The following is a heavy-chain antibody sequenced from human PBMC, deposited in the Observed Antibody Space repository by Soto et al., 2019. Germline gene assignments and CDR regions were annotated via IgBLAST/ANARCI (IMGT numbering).Heavy chain of an antibody. J-gene: IGHJ6*02. V-gene: IGHV4-39*01. D-gene: IGHD5-18*01. CDR1: GGSISSSSYY. CDR3: ARSTSMVVRAYGMDV. CDR2: IYYSGST. Sequence: QLQLQESGPGLVKPSETLSLTCTVSGGSISSSSYYWGWIRQPPGKGLEWIGSIYYSGSTYYNPSLKSRVTIAVATSKNQFSLKLSSVPAADTAVYYCARSTSMVVRAYGMDVWGQGTTVTVSS.